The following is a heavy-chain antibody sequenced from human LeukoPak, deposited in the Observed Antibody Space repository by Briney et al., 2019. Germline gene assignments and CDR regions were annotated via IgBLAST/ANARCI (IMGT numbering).Heavy chain of an antibody. CDR3: ARAGYSGSDFSV. Sequence: SETLSLTCSVSGGFISNYYWSWIRQPPGKGLEWIGYIYYSGSTNYNPSLKSRVTISVDTSKNQFSLKLSSVTATDTAVYYCARAGYSGSDFSVWGKGSTVTVSS. J-gene: IGHJ6*04. CDR2: IYYSGST. V-gene: IGHV4-59*01. CDR1: GGFISNYY. D-gene: IGHD5-12*01.